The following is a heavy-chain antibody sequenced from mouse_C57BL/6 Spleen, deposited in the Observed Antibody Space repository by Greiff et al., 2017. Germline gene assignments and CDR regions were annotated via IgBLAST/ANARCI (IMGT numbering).Heavy chain of an antibody. Sequence: QVQLQQPGAELVKPGASVTLSCKASGYTFTSYWMHWVKQRPGQGLEWIGMIHPNSGSTNYNEKFKSKATLTVDKSSSTAYMQLSSLTSEDSAVYYCAREEGPLDFDVWGTGTTVTVSS. CDR3: AREEGPLDFDV. V-gene: IGHV1-64*01. CDR1: GYTFTSYW. CDR2: IHPNSGST. J-gene: IGHJ1*03.